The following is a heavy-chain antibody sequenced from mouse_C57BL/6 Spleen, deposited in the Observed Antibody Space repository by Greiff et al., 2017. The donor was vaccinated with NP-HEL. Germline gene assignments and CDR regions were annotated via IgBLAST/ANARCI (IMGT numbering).Heavy chain of an antibody. Sequence: EVKVVESGEGLVKPGGSLKLSCAASGFTFSSYAMSWVRQTPEKRLEWVAYISSGGDYINYADTFKGRSTIPRDNARNTLYLQRSSMKSEDTAMYYCTTGSSDWYFDVWGTGTTVTVSS. CDR3: TTGSSDWYFDV. J-gene: IGHJ1*03. V-gene: IGHV5-9-1*02. D-gene: IGHD1-1*01. CDR2: ISSGGDYI. CDR1: GFTFSSYA.